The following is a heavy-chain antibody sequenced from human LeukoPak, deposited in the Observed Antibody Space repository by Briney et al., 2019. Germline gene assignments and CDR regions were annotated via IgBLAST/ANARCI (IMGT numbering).Heavy chain of an antibody. V-gene: IGHV3-7*05. CDR3: ARVYNWNYFDY. D-gene: IGHD1-20*01. J-gene: IGHJ4*02. CDR2: IKQDGREK. CDR1: GFTFSNYW. Sequence: PGGSLRLSCAASGFTFSNYWMSWVRQAPGEGLEGVADIKQDGREKYYVDSVKGRFTISRDNAKNSLYLQMNSLRAEDTAVFYCARVYNWNYFDYWGQGTLVTVSS.